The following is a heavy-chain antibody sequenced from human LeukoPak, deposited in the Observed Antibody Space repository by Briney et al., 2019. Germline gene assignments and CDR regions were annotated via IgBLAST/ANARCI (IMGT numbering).Heavy chain of an antibody. V-gene: IGHV3-43*02. CDR2: SSGDGCST. CDR3: AKVRREDDINHYYYGMDV. D-gene: IGHD1-14*01. Sequence: LTLSCAASGFSFHEYAMLWVRQAPGTGLEGVAVSSGDGCSTYYVDSVKGRFTTSRDNSQISPYLQMNSLRTEDTALYYCAKVRREDDINHYYYGMDVWGQGTTVSVSS. J-gene: IGHJ6*02. CDR1: GFSFHEYA.